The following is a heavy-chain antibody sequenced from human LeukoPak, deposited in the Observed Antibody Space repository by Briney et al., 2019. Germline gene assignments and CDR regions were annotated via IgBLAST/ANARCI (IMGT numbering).Heavy chain of an antibody. CDR1: GYTFINYG. Sequence: ASVKVSCKASGYTFINYGINWVRQATGQGLEWMGWMNPNSGNTGYAQKFQGRVTMTRNTSISTAYMELSSLRSEDTAVYYCARSTLLWFGDTNWFDPWGQGTLVTVSS. V-gene: IGHV1-8*02. CDR3: ARSTLLWFGDTNWFDP. CDR2: MNPNSGNT. J-gene: IGHJ5*02. D-gene: IGHD3-10*01.